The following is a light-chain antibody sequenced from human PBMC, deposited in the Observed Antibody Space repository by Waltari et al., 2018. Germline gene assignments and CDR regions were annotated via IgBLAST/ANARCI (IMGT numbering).Light chain of an antibody. CDR2: GAS. CDR3: QQYASSPLT. CDR1: QSVSSNY. J-gene: IGKJ4*01. Sequence: EIVLMQSQGSLTLYPGERATLSCRASQSVSSNYLAWYQQKPGQAPRLLIYGASTRATGIPDRFSGSGSGTDFTLTITRLEPEECAVYYCQQYASSPLTFGGGTKVEIK. V-gene: IGKV3-20*01.